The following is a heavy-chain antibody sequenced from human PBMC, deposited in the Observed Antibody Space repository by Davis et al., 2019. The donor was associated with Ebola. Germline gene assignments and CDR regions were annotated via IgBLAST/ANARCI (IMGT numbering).Heavy chain of an antibody. V-gene: IGHV3-7*03. CDR2: IKQDGSEK. CDR3: ARVPDFWSGYPTYYFDY. CDR1: GFTFSSYW. J-gene: IGHJ4*02. Sequence: GGSLRLSCAASGFTFSSYWMSWVRQAPGKGLEWVANIKQDGSEKYYVDSVKGRFTISRDNAKNSLYLQMNSLRAEDTAVYYCARVPDFWSGYPTYYFDYWGQGTLVTVSS. D-gene: IGHD3-3*01.